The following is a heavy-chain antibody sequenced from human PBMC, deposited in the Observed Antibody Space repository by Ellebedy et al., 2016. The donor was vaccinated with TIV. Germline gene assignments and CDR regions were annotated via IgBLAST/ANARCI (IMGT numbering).Heavy chain of an antibody. CDR2: IKQDGSET. CDR1: GFTFSNYW. J-gene: IGHJ4*01. V-gene: IGHV3-7*01. CDR3: ARDQWLGRAYYFDY. Sequence: GESLKISCAASGFTFSNYWMSWVRQAPGKGLEWVANIKQDGSETYYVDSVEGRFSISRDNAKKSLYLQMNSLRDEDTALYYCARDQWLGRAYYFDYWGQGTLVTVSS. D-gene: IGHD6-19*01.